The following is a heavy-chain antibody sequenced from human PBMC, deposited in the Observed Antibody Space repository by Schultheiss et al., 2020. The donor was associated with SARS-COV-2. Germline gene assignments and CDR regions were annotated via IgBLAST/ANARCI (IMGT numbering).Heavy chain of an antibody. CDR1: GFTFSTNS. CDR3: ARMYSTGSSEDY. Sequence: GESLKISCTASGFTFSTNSMNWVRQAPGKGLEWVSYISDSGNSIYYVDSVKGRFTISRDNAKNSLYLQMNNLRVEDTAIYSCARMYSTGSSEDYWGQGTLVTVSS. J-gene: IGHJ4*02. V-gene: IGHV3-48*01. CDR2: ISDSGNSI. D-gene: IGHD6-19*01.